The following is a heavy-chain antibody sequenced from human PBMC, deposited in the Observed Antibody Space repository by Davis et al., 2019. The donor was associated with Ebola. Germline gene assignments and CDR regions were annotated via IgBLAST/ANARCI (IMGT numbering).Heavy chain of an antibody. D-gene: IGHD1-1*01. CDR2: IDPSDSYT. CDR1: GYSFVNYW. Sequence: GESLKISCHGSGYSFVNYWIDWVRQMPGKGLEWMGRIDPSDSYTNYSPSFQGHVTISADKSISTAYLQWSSLKASDTAMYYCARATGIDRNYMDVWGKGTTVTVSS. CDR3: ARATGIDRNYMDV. V-gene: IGHV5-10-1*01. J-gene: IGHJ6*03.